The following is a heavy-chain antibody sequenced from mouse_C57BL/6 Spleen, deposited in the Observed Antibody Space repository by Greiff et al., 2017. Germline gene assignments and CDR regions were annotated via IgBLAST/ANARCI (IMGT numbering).Heavy chain of an antibody. CDR2: IYPGSGST. J-gene: IGHJ4*01. CDR1: GYNFTSYW. V-gene: IGHV1-55*01. Sequence: QVQLQQPGAELVKPGASVKMSCKASGYNFTSYWITWVKQRPGQGLEWIGDIYPGSGSTNYTEKFKSKATLTVDTSSSTAYMQLSSLTSEDSAVYYCARSGYGEGYYAMGYWGQGTSVTVSS. D-gene: IGHD2-2*01. CDR3: ARSGYGEGYYAMGY.